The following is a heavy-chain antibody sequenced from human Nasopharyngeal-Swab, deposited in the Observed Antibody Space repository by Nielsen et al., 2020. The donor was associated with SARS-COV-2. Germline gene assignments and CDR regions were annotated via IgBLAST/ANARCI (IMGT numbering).Heavy chain of an antibody. Sequence: SETLSLTCAVYGGSFRGYYWSWIRQPPGKGLEWIGEINHSGSTNYNPSLKSRVTISVDTSKNQFSLKLSSVTAADTAVYYCARAYDILTGYYADVWGQGTTVTVSS. D-gene: IGHD3-9*01. V-gene: IGHV4-34*01. J-gene: IGHJ6*02. CDR1: GGSFRGYY. CDR3: ARAYDILTGYYADV. CDR2: INHSGST.